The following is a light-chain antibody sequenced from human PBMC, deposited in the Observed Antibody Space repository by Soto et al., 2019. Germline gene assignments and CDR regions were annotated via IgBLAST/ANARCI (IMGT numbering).Light chain of an antibody. CDR2: EGS. CDR1: SSDVGSYNL. CDR3: CSYAGSGTWV. Sequence: QSVLTQPASVSGSPGQSITISCTGTSSDVGSYNLVSWCQQHPGKAPKLMIYEGSKRSSGVSNRFSGSKSGNTASLTISGLQAEDEADYYCCSYAGSGTWVFGGGTKLTVL. J-gene: IGLJ3*02. V-gene: IGLV2-23*01.